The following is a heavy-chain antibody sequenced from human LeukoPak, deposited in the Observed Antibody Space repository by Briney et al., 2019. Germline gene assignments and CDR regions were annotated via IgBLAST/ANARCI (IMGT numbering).Heavy chain of an antibody. CDR2: INHSGST. J-gene: IGHJ4*02. D-gene: IGHD2-21*02. CDR1: GGSFSGYY. V-gene: IGHV4-34*01. CDR3: YLNCGGDCYPFDY. Sequence: SETLSLTCAVYGGSFSGYYRSWIRQPPGKGPEWIGEINHSGSTNYNPSLKSRVTISVDTSKNQFSLKLSSVTAADTAVYYCYLNCGGDCYPFDYWGQGTLVTVSS.